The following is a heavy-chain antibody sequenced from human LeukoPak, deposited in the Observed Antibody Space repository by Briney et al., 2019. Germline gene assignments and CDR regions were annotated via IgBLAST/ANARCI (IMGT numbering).Heavy chain of an antibody. CDR2: INSDGSST. Sequence: ETLSLTCAVYGGSFSGYYWSWIRQPPGKGLEWVSRINSDGSSTSYADSVKGRFTISRDNAKNTLYLQMNSLRAEDTAVYYCARDRDIVPGGTWFDPWGQGTLVTVSS. D-gene: IGHD2-8*01. CDR3: ARDRDIVPGGTWFDP. CDR1: GGSFSGYY. V-gene: IGHV3-74*01. J-gene: IGHJ5*02.